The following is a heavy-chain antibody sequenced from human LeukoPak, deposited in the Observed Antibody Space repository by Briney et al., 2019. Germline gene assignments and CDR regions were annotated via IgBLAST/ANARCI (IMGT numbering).Heavy chain of an antibody. CDR1: GASVSSASY. V-gene: IGHV4-61*01. Sequence: NPSETLSLTCTVSGASVSSASYWSWIRRPPGKGVEWIAHIYNGVNTNYNPSLKSRVTISVDTSKNQFSLRLNSVTAADTAVYYCARSRAFNSGAFDPWGQGSLVTVSS. CDR3: ARSRAFNSGAFDP. J-gene: IGHJ5*02. D-gene: IGHD1-26*01. CDR2: IYNGVNT.